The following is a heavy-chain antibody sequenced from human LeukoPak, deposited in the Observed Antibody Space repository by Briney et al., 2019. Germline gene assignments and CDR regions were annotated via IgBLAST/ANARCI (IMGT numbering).Heavy chain of an antibody. Sequence: GGSLRLSCAASGFTFSSCAMTWVRQAPGKGLEWVSAISGSGGSTHYTDSVKGRFTISRDNSKNILYLQMNSLRVEDTAVYYCARRSGDREFEYWGQGTLVTVSS. D-gene: IGHD7-27*01. V-gene: IGHV3-23*01. CDR3: ARRSGDREFEY. CDR2: ISGSGGST. CDR1: GFTFSSCA. J-gene: IGHJ4*02.